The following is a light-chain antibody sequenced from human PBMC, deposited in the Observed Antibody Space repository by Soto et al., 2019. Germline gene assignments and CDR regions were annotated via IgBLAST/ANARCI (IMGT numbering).Light chain of an antibody. Sequence: QSVLTQSPSASASPGASVKLTCTLSSAHTNYAIAWHQQQPEKGPRFLMKINSDGSHSKGDGVPDRFSGSSSGAERYFTISSLQSEDEADYYCQTWGTGIVTFGGGTKLTVL. V-gene: IGLV4-69*01. CDR3: QTWGTGIVT. CDR2: INSDGSH. CDR1: SAHTNYA. J-gene: IGLJ2*01.